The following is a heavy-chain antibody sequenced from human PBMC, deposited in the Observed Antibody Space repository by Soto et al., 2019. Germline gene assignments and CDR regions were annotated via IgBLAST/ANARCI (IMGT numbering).Heavy chain of an antibody. J-gene: IGHJ4*02. CDR1: GFSLSTSGVG. CDR3: AHSPYSSSYGAYYFDY. Sequence: QITLKESGPTLVNPTQTLTLTCTFSGFSLSTSGVGVGWIRQPPGKALECLALIYWDDGKRYSPSLKSRLTITKDTSKNQVVLTMTNMDPVDTATYYCAHSPYSSSYGAYYFDYWGQGTLVTVSS. V-gene: IGHV2-5*02. D-gene: IGHD6-6*01. CDR2: IYWDDGK.